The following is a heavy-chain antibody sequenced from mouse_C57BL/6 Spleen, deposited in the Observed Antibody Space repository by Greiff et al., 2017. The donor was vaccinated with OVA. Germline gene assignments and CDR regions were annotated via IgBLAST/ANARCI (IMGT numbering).Heavy chain of an antibody. Sequence: VQLQQSGAELVKPGASVKLSCKASGYTFTSYWMQWVKQRPGQGLEWIGEIDPSDSYTNYNQKFKGKATLTVDTSSSTAYMQLSSLTSEDSAVYYCARYGPLGLDYWGQGTTLTVSS. D-gene: IGHD4-1*01. CDR1: GYTFTSYW. CDR3: ARYGPLGLDY. J-gene: IGHJ2*01. CDR2: IDPSDSYT. V-gene: IGHV1-50*01.